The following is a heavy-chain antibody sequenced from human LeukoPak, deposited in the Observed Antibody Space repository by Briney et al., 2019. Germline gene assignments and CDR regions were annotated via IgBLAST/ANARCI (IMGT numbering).Heavy chain of an antibody. J-gene: IGHJ4*02. CDR2: ISSSSSYI. CDR1: GFTFSSYS. CDR3: ARELITTSDRYFDY. D-gene: IGHD3-22*01. V-gene: IGHV3-21*01. Sequence: GGSLRLSCAASGFTFSSYSMNWVRQAPGKGLEWVSSISSSSSYIYYADSVKGRFTISRDNAKNSLYLQMNSLRAEDTAVYYCARELITTSDRYFDYWGQGTLVTVSS.